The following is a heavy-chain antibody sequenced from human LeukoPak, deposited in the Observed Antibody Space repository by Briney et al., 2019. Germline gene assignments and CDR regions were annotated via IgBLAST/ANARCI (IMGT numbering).Heavy chain of an antibody. Sequence: ASVKVSCKASGYTFTSYGISWVRQAPGQGLEWMGWISAYNGNTNYAQKLQGRVTITADESTSTAYMELSSLRSEDTAVYYCARGPGYSGYDSPGWYTIRFDYWGQGTLVTVSS. V-gene: IGHV1-18*04. CDR2: ISAYNGNT. CDR1: GYTFTSYG. J-gene: IGHJ4*02. CDR3: ARGPGYSGYDSPGWYTIRFDY. D-gene: IGHD5-12*01.